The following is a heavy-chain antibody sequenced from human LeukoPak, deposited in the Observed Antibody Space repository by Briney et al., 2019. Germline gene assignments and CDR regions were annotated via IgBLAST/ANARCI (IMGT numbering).Heavy chain of an antibody. CDR1: GYSFTTYW. CDR3: TRRFYGTGYSDY. Sequence: GESLQISSKASGYSFTTYWIGWARQLPGKGLEWLGIINTGDSDTRYSPSFQGQVTISADKSISTAYLQWSSLKASDTAIYYCTRRFYGTGYSDYWGQGTLVTVSS. J-gene: IGHJ4*02. V-gene: IGHV5-51*01. CDR2: INTGDSDT. D-gene: IGHD3/OR15-3a*01.